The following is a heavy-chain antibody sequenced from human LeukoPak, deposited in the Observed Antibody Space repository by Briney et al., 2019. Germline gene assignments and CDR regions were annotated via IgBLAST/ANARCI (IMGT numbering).Heavy chain of an antibody. J-gene: IGHJ5*02. CDR2: INPNSGGT. Sequence: ASVKVSCKASGYTFTGYYTHWVRQAPGQGLEWMGWINPNSGGTNYAQKFQGRVTMTRDTSISTAYMELRRLRSDDTAVYYCARVPITMVRGVIRDWFDPWGQGTLVTVSS. CDR1: GYTFTGYY. D-gene: IGHD3-10*01. CDR3: ARVPITMVRGVIRDWFDP. V-gene: IGHV1-2*02.